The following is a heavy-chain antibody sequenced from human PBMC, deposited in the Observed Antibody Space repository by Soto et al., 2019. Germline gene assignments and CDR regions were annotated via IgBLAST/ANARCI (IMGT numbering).Heavy chain of an antibody. CDR1: GFTFDDYT. CDR2: ISWDGGST. D-gene: IGHD3-22*01. J-gene: IGHJ4*02. V-gene: IGHV3-43*01. Sequence: EVQLVESGGGVVQPGGSLRLSCAASGFTFDDYTMHWVRQAPGKGLEWVSLISWDGGSTYYADSVKGRFTISRDNSKNSLYLQMNSLRTEDTALYYCAKEGYDSSGYLDYWGQGTLVTVSS. CDR3: AKEGYDSSGYLDY.